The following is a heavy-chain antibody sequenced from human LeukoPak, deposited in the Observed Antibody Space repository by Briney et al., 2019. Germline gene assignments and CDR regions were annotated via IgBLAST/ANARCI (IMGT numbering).Heavy chain of an antibody. CDR2: IYYSRST. CDR1: GGSISTYY. CDR3: AIAGDDAFDI. D-gene: IGHD3-10*01. J-gene: IGHJ3*02. Sequence: SETLSLTCTVSGGSISTYYWSWIRQPPGKGLEWIGYIYYSRSTNYNPSLKSRVTISVDTSKNQFSLKLSSVTAADTAVYYCAIAGDDAFDIWGQGTMVTVSS. V-gene: IGHV4-59*01.